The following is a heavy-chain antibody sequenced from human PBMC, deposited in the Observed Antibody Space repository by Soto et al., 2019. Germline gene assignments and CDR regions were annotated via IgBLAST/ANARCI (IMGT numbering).Heavy chain of an antibody. CDR1: GGSFSGYY. V-gene: IGHV4-34*01. CDR2: SNHSGST. CDR3: ANRLKYYYGMDV. Sequence: QVQLQQWGAGLLKPSETLSLTCAVYGGSFSGYYWSWIRQPPGKGLEWIGESNHSGSTNYKPSLKSRVTISVDTSKNQFSLKLSSVTAADTAVYYCANRLKYYYGMDVWGQGTTVTVSS. D-gene: IGHD2-8*01. J-gene: IGHJ6*02.